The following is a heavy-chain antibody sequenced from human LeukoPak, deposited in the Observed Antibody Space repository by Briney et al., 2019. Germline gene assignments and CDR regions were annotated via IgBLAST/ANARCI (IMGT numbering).Heavy chain of an antibody. CDR2: IWYDGRDK. Sequence: GGSLRLSCAASGFTFSGCGMHWVRQAPGKGLEWVAFIWYDGRDKYYTDSVKGRFTISRDNSKNTLYLQMNSLRAEDTAMYYCAKDPYSYGSYFDYWGQGTLVAVSS. D-gene: IGHD5-18*01. V-gene: IGHV3-30*02. CDR3: AKDPYSYGSYFDY. CDR1: GFTFSGCG. J-gene: IGHJ4*02.